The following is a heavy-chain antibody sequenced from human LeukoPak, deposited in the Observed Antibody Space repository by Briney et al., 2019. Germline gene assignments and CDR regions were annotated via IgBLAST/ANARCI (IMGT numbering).Heavy chain of an antibody. Sequence: GGSLRLSCAASGFTFSSYAMSWVRQAPGKGLEWVSTISGSGGSTYYADSVKGRFTISRDNSKNTLYLQMNSLRAEDTAVYYCARAGSGGLLGYWGQGTLVTVSS. CDR1: GFTFSSYA. CDR3: ARAGSGGLLGY. CDR2: ISGSGGST. J-gene: IGHJ4*02. V-gene: IGHV3-23*01. D-gene: IGHD2-8*02.